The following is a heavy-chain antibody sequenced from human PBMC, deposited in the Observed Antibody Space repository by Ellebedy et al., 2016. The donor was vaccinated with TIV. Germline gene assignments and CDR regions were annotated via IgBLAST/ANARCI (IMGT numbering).Heavy chain of an antibody. CDR2: IDSDGSRI. J-gene: IGHJ3*02. V-gene: IGHV3-74*01. Sequence: GESLKISCAASGFPFSNFWMHWARQAPGKGLVWVSRIDSDGSRIDYADSVKGRFTISRDNSKNMLYLEMNSLRAEDTAVYYCSRDHRYGATTDGFDIWGQGTMVTVSS. D-gene: IGHD1-26*01. CDR3: SRDHRYGATTDGFDI. CDR1: GFPFSNFW.